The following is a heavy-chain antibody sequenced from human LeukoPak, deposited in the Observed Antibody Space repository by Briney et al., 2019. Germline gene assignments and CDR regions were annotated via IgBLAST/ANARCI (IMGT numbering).Heavy chain of an antibody. Sequence: PGGSLRLSCSASEFTFSDYAMHWVRQAPGKGLEHISLITSNGGTTYYADSVRGRFTISRDNSKQTLYLHMSSLSAEDTAVYYCVKDEGDTVFLTAWGQGTVLTVST. D-gene: IGHD5-18*01. CDR1: EFTFSDYA. CDR2: ITSNGGTT. J-gene: IGHJ5*02. V-gene: IGHV3-64D*06. CDR3: VKDEGDTVFLTA.